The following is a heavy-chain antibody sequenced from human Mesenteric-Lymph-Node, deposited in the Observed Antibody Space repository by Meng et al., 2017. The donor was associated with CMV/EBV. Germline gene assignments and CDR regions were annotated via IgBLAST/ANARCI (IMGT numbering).Heavy chain of an antibody. D-gene: IGHD2-15*01. J-gene: IGHJ4*02. V-gene: IGHV3-21*01. CDR1: GFSFNTFL. CDR2: ISTSGAYI. Sequence: GGSLRLSCAASGFSFNTFLMNWVRQAPGKGLEWVASISTSGAYIHYADSVRGRFTISRDNAKDSLFLQMDSLRAEDTAVYYCASLGYCIGSACQRHRDFDYWGQGTLVTVSS. CDR3: ASLGYCIGSACQRHRDFDY.